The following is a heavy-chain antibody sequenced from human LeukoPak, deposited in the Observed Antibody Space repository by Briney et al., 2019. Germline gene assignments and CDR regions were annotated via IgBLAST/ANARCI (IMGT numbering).Heavy chain of an antibody. CDR2: MNTKSGNT. J-gene: IGHJ4*02. V-gene: IGHV1-8*01. CDR3: ARAWPRALGRATNRYYFDY. D-gene: IGHD5-12*01. CDR1: GYTFTIYD. Sequence: ASVRVSCKASGYTFTIYDINGVRQAPGQGGEWMGWMNTKSGNTGYAQKFQGRVTMTRNTSISTAYMELSSLRSEDTAVYYCARAWPRALGRATNRYYFDYWGQGTLVTVSS.